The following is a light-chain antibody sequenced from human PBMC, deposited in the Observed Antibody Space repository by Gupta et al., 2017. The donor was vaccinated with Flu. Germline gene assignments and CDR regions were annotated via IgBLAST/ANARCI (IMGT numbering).Light chain of an antibody. V-gene: IGLV2-14*03. CDR2: DDR. CDR3: QSCNRGRTPGV. Sequence: QSALTQPASMSGSPVQSITICCTATSRDVGDYNYVSWYQHHPGKAPKLLIYDDRNRPSGVPERFSGSKSGNTASLTINGVKAGDEADYYCQSCNRGRTPGVFGGGTKLTVL. J-gene: IGLJ7*01. CDR1: SRDVGDYNY.